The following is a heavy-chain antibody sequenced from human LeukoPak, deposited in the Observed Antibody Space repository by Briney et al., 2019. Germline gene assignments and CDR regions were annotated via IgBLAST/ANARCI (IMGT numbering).Heavy chain of an antibody. V-gene: IGHV4-39*07. J-gene: IGHJ4*02. D-gene: IGHD3-16*01. Sequence: PSETLSLTCTVSGGSISSSSYYWGWIRQPPGKGLEWIGSIYYSGSTYYNPSLKSRVTISVDTSKNQFSLKLSSVTAADTAVYYCAREDDYVWGSPTVGYWGQGTLVTVSS. CDR2: IYYSGST. CDR3: AREDDYVWGSPTVGY. CDR1: GGSISSSSYY.